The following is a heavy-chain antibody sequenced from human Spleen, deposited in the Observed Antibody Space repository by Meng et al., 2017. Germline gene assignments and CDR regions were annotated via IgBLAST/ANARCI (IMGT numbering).Heavy chain of an antibody. Sequence: GSLRLSCTVSGGSISGYFWTWIRQPAGKGLEWIGRIYSSGSANYNPSLKSRVTMSVDTSKNQFSLKLTSVTAADTAVYYCARGVGSLDYWGQGTLVTVSS. J-gene: IGHJ4*02. CDR3: ARGVGSLDY. V-gene: IGHV4-4*07. CDR1: GGSISGYF. CDR2: IYSSGSA. D-gene: IGHD3-16*02.